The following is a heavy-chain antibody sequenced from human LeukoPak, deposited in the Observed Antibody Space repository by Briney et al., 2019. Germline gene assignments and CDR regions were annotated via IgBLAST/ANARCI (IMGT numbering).Heavy chain of an antibody. CDR1: GGSFSGYY. V-gene: IGHV4-34*01. D-gene: IGHD5-18*01. J-gene: IGHJ4*02. Sequence: PSETLSLTCAVYGGSFSGYYWSWIRQPPGKGLEWSGEINHSGRTNYNPSLKSRVTISVDTSKTQFSLKLSSVTAADTAVYYCARGGRYSYGYVDYWGQGTLVTVSS. CDR2: INHSGRT. CDR3: ARGGRYSYGYVDY.